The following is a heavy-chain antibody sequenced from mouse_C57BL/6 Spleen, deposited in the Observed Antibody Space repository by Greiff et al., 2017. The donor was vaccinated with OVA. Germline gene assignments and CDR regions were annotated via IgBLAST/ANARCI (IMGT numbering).Heavy chain of an antibody. J-gene: IGHJ4*01. CDR3: TYDGYQYYYAMDY. CDR2: IRLKSDNYAT. CDR1: GFTFSNYW. V-gene: IGHV6-3*01. D-gene: IGHD2-3*01. Sequence: EVQRVESGGGLVQPGGSMKLSCVASGFTFSNYWMNWVRQSPEKGLEWVAQIRLKSDNYATHYAESVKGRFTISRDDSKSSVYLQMNNLRAEDTGIYYCTYDGYQYYYAMDYWGQGTSVTVSS.